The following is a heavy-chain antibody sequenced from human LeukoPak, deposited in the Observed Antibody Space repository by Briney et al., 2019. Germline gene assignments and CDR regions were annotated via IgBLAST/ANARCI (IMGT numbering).Heavy chain of an antibody. D-gene: IGHD6-19*01. CDR2: INSDGSST. J-gene: IGHJ4*02. CDR3: ARVPSTQWLVYYFDY. V-gene: IGHV3-74*01. CDR1: GFTFSSYW. Sequence: GGSLRLSCAASGFTFSSYWMHWVRHAPGKGLVWVSRINSDGSSTTYADSVKGRFTISRDNAKNTLYLQMNSLRAEDTAVYYCARVPSTQWLVYYFDYWGQGTLVTVSS.